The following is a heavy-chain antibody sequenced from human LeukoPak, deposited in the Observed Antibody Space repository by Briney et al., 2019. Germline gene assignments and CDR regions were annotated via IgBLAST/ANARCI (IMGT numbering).Heavy chain of an antibody. V-gene: IGHV1-18*01. J-gene: IGHJ3*02. Sequence: GASVKVSCKASGYTFTSYGISWVRQAPGQGLEWMGWISAYNGNTNCAQKLQGRVTMTTDTSTSTAYMELRSLRSDDTAVYYCARVNYDILTGSSDASDIWGQGTMVTVSS. CDR3: ARVNYDILTGSSDASDI. CDR2: ISAYNGNT. D-gene: IGHD3-9*01. CDR1: GYTFTSYG.